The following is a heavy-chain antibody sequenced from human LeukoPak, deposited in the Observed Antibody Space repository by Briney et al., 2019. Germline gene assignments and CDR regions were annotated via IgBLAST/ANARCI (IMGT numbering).Heavy chain of an antibody. J-gene: IGHJ4*02. Sequence: GGSLRLSCEVSGFTFSTEAMTWVRQAPGKGLEWVSSISDSSRTTYYADSVQGQFTISRDNSRNTVYLQMNSLRVEDTAFYYCAKKLGFIPQFDYWSQGTLVAVSS. CDR1: GFTFSTEA. CDR2: ISDSSRTT. V-gene: IGHV3-23*01. CDR3: AKKLGFIPQFDY. D-gene: IGHD6-13*01.